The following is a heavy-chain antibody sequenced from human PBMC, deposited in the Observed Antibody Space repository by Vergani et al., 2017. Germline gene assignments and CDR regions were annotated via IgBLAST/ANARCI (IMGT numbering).Heavy chain of an antibody. V-gene: IGHV1-69*17. D-gene: IGHD2-2*01. Sequence: QVQLVQSGAEVKKPGSSVKVSCKASGGTFSSYAISWVRQAPGQGLEWMGGIIPIFGIANYAQKFQGRVTITADKSTSTAYMELSSLRSEDTAVYYCARGGGYCSRTSCRNYYYYYGMDVWGQGTTVTVSS. CDR3: ARGGGYCSRTSCRNYYYYYGMDV. CDR1: GGTFSSYA. J-gene: IGHJ6*02. CDR2: IIPIFGIA.